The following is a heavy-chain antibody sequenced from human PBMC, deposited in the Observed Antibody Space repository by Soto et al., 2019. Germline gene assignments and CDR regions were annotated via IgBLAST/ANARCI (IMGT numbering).Heavy chain of an antibody. CDR1: GFTFSSYA. D-gene: IGHD3-22*01. CDR3: AKGSMGYDSSGYFDH. V-gene: IGHV3-23*01. J-gene: IGHJ4*02. CDR2: VSGSGGTT. Sequence: EVQLLESGGGLVQPGGSLRLSCAASGFTFSSYAMTWVRQAPGKGLEWVSAVSGSGGTTYYADSVKGRFTISRDDSKDTLYLQMNPLRAEDTAVYYCAKGSMGYDSSGYFDHWGQGTLVTVSS.